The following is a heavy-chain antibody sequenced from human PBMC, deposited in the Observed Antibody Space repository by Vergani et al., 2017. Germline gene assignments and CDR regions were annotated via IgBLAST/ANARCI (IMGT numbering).Heavy chain of an antibody. V-gene: IGHV3-7*01. CDR3: AREGHLVGPDLDY. D-gene: IGHD1-26*01. Sequence: EVHLVESGGGLVLPGGSLRLSCVGSGFKLDEYWMSWVRQAPGKGLEWVADMKEDGADKKYVDSVKGRFTISRDNAKNSLFLQMNSLRAEDTAVYFCAREGHLVGPDLDYLGQGTLVTVSS. J-gene: IGHJ4*02. CDR2: MKEDGADK. CDR1: GFKLDEYW.